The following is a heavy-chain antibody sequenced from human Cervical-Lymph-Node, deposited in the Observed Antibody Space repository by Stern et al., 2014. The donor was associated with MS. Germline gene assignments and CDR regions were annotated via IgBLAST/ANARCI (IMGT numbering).Heavy chain of an antibody. CDR1: GFTFSSYG. CDR3: ARDYEDTSMLFDH. V-gene: IGHV3-30*03. CDR2: ISYDGKHK. J-gene: IGHJ4*02. Sequence: VQLVESGGAVVQPGRSLRLSCAASGFTFSSYGMHWVRQAPGKGLEWGPVISYDGKHKYYAASVKGRFTISRDNSKNTLHLQMNSVTPDDTAIYYCARDYEDTSMLFDHWGQGTLVTVSS. D-gene: IGHD2-8*01.